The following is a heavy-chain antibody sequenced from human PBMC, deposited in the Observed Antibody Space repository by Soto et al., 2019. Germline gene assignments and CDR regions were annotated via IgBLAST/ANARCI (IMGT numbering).Heavy chain of an antibody. D-gene: IGHD5-18*01. CDR3: ARDRGYSYGLHAFDI. J-gene: IGHJ3*02. Sequence: GASVKVSCKASGYTFTSYAIHWVRQAPGQRLEWMGWINTGTDNTKYSQKFQGRVTITRDTSANTAYMELSGLRSEDTAVYYCARDRGYSYGLHAFDIWGQGTMVTVSS. V-gene: IGHV1-3*04. CDR2: INTGTDNT. CDR1: GYTFTSYA.